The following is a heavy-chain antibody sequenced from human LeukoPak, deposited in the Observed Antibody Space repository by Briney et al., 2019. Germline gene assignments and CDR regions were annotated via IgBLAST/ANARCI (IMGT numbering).Heavy chain of an antibody. CDR1: GGSISSYY. Sequence: KPSETLSLTCTVSGGSISSYYWSWLRQPPGKGLEWLGYIYYSGSTNYNPSLKSRVTISVDTSKNQFSLKLSSVTAADTAVYYCARGLRYFDWLPRDYNWFDPWGQGTLVTVSS. J-gene: IGHJ5*02. CDR2: IYYSGST. D-gene: IGHD3-9*01. CDR3: ARGLRYFDWLPRDYNWFDP. V-gene: IGHV4-59*01.